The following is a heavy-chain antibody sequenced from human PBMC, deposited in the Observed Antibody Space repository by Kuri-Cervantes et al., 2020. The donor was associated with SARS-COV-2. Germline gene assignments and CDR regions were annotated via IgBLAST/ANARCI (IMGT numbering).Heavy chain of an antibody. J-gene: IGHJ3*02. V-gene: IGHV3-21*01. CDR2: ISSSSSDI. CDR3: AREWSRYYDSSGYYYPKADAFDI. Sequence: GESLKISCAASGFTFSSDNMNWVRQAPGKGLEWVSSISSSSSDIYYADSVKGRFTISRDNAKNSLYLQMNSLRAEDTAVYYCAREWSRYYDSSGYYYPKADAFDIWGQGPMVTVSS. CDR1: GFTFSSDN. D-gene: IGHD3-22*01.